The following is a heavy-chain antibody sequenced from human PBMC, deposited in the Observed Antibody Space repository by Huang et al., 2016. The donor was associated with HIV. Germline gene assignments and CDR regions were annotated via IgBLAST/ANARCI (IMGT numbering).Heavy chain of an antibody. Sequence: QAQLVESGGGVVQPGRALRLSCAASGFQFSDYGMLCVRQVPGKGWDWVAFNSYYETIKDYADSVKGRFTISRYKSKNMLYLQMDSLRVEDTAIYYCANDKEDSAYYFDQWGQGTLVTVSS. J-gene: IGHJ4*02. CDR1: GFQFSDYG. CDR2: NSYYETIK. D-gene: IGHD1-26*01. CDR3: ANDKEDSAYYFDQ. V-gene: IGHV3-30*18.